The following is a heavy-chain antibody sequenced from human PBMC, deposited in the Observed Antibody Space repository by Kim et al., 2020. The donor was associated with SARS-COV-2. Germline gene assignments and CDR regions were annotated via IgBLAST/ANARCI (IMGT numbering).Heavy chain of an antibody. D-gene: IGHD2-2*01. CDR1: GYTFTSYA. Sequence: ASVKVSCKASGYTFTSYAMHWVLQAPGQRLEWMGWINAGNGNTKYSQKFQGRVTITRDTSASTAYMELSSLRSEDTAVYYCARDIVVVPANGMDVWGQGTTVTVSS. V-gene: IGHV1-3*01. CDR2: INAGNGNT. J-gene: IGHJ6*02. CDR3: ARDIVVVPANGMDV.